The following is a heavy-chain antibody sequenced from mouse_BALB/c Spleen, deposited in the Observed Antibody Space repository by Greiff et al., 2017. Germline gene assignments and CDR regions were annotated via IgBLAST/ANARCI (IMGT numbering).Heavy chain of an antibody. CDR2: INPYNGDT. V-gene: IGHV1-20*02. Sequence: EVQLQQSGPELVKPGASVKISCKASGYSLTGYFMNWVMQSHGKSLEWIGRINPYNGDTFYNQKFKGKATLTVDKSSSTAHMELRSLASEDSAVYYCARYYYGSSSWFAYWGQGTLVTVSA. D-gene: IGHD1-1*01. J-gene: IGHJ3*01. CDR3: ARYYYGSSSWFAY. CDR1: GYSLTGYF.